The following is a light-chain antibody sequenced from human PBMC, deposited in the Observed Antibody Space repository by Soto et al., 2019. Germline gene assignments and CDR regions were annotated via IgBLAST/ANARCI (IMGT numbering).Light chain of an antibody. Sequence: QSVLTQPPSASGTPGQRVTISCSGSSSNIGSNTVNWYQQLPGTAPKLLIFGNYQRPSGVPDRFSGSKSGTSGSLAISGLQSDDEADYYCATWDDGLNAYVFGAGTKVTV. J-gene: IGLJ1*01. CDR2: GNY. CDR1: SSNIGSNT. V-gene: IGLV1-44*01. CDR3: ATWDDGLNAYV.